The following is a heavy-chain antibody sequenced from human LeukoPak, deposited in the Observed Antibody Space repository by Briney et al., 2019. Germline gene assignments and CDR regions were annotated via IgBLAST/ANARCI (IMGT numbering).Heavy chain of an antibody. CDR2: ISAYNGNT. Sequence: ASVKVSCKASGYTFTSYGISWVRQAPGQGLEWMGWISAYNGNTNYAQKLQGRVTMTTDTSTSTAYMELRSLRSDDTAVYYCARDLDSSGYYSYPGVHYWGQGTLVTVSS. CDR3: ARDLDSSGYYSYPGVHY. V-gene: IGHV1-18*01. CDR1: GYTFTSYG. D-gene: IGHD3-22*01. J-gene: IGHJ4*02.